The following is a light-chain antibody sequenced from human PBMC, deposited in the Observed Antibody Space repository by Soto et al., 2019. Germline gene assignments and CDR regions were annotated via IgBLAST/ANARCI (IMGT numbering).Light chain of an antibody. Sequence: QSVLTQPASVSGSPGQSITISCTGTSSDVGGYNFVSWYQHPPGKAPKLMIYDVTNRPSGVSNRFSGSKSGNTASLTISGLQAEDEADYYCSSSTTSSTYVFGTGTKVPVL. CDR2: DVT. J-gene: IGLJ1*01. CDR3: SSSTTSSTYV. V-gene: IGLV2-14*03. CDR1: SSDVGGYNF.